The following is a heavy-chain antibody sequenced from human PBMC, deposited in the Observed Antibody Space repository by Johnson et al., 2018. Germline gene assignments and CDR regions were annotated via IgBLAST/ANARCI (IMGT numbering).Heavy chain of an antibody. V-gene: IGHV3-30-3*01. CDR1: GFTFSSYA. CDR3: ASVVGSGYSSAGMTTYFQH. D-gene: IGHD6-19*01. CDR2: ISYDGSNK. J-gene: IGHJ1*01. Sequence: QVQLVESGGGVVQPGRSLRLSCAASGFTFSSYAMHWVRQAPGKGLEWVAVISYDGSNKYYADSVKGRFTISRDNSKNRLYLQMNSLRAEDTAVYYCASVVGSGYSSAGMTTYFQHWGQGTLVTVSS.